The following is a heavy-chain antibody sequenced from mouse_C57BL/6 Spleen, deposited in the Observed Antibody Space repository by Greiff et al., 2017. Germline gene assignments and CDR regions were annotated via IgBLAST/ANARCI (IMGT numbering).Heavy chain of an antibody. CDR2: IYPSDSET. Sequence: VQLQQPGAELVRPGSSVKLSCKASGYTFTSYWMDWVKQRPGQVLEWIGNIYPSDSETHYNQKFKDKATLTVDKSSSTAYMQLSSLTSEDSAVYYCARGLGPYYFDYWGQGTTLTVSS. V-gene: IGHV1-61*01. CDR1: GYTFTSYW. J-gene: IGHJ2*01. D-gene: IGHD4-1*01. CDR3: ARGLGPYYFDY.